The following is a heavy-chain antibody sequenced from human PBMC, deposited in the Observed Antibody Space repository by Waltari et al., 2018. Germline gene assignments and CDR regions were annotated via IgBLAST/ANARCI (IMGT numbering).Heavy chain of an antibody. Sequence: EVQLVESGGGLVQPGGSLRLSCAVSGFTFSDYYMDWVRPAPGGGLEWVARSRSKTYSYTTEYVASVRGRFTISRDDSTKSLYLQMNNLKMEDTAVYYCVGGHGDYRDFDYWGQGILVTVSS. D-gene: IGHD4-17*01. J-gene: IGHJ4*02. V-gene: IGHV3-72*01. CDR3: VGGHGDYRDFDY. CDR1: GFTFSDYY. CDR2: SRSKTYSYTT.